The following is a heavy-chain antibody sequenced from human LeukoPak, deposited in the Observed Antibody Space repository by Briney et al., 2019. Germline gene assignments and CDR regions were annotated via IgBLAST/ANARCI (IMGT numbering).Heavy chain of an antibody. Sequence: PGGSLRLSCAASGFTFNIYTMSWVRQAPGKGLEWVSAISGSGGTIFYADSVKGRFAISRDNSKNTLYLQMNSLRAEDTAVYYCAKDRLWLEHFDYWGQGTLVAVSS. CDR1: GFTFNIYT. V-gene: IGHV3-23*01. CDR2: ISGSGGTI. D-gene: IGHD6-19*01. CDR3: AKDRLWLEHFDY. J-gene: IGHJ4*02.